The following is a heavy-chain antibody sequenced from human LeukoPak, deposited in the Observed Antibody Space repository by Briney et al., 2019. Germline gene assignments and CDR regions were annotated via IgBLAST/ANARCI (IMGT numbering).Heavy chain of an antibody. CDR2: ISRSSSTI. Sequence: PGGSLRLSCAASGFPFSNYSMNWVRQAPGKGLEWVSYISRSSSTISYSDSVKGQFTISRDNTKNSLYLQMNSLRAKDTAVYYCAREPVGHDAFDIWGQGTMVTVSS. D-gene: IGHD4-23*01. J-gene: IGHJ3*02. V-gene: IGHV3-48*01. CDR1: GFPFSNYS. CDR3: AREPVGHDAFDI.